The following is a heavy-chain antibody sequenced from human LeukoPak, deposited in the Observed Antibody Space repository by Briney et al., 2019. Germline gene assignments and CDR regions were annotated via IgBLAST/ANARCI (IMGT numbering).Heavy chain of an antibody. CDR3: ARDPLAVAGISPNWFDP. CDR2: IYTGGST. V-gene: IGHV4-4*07. Sequence: PSETLSLTCTVSGGSISSYYWSWIRQPAGKGLEWIGRIYTGGSTNYNPSLRSRVTMSVDTSKNQFSLKLSSVTAADTAVYYCARDPLAVAGISPNWFDPWGQGTLVTVSS. CDR1: GGSISSYY. D-gene: IGHD6-19*01. J-gene: IGHJ5*02.